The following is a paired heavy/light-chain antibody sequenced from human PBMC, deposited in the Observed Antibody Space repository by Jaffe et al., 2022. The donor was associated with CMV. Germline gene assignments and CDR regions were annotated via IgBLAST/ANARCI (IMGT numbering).Light chain of an antibody. J-gene: IGLJ3*02. V-gene: IGLV3-10*01. CDR1: ALPKKY. Sequence: SYELTQPPSVSVSPGHTARITCSGDALPKKYAYWYQQKSGQAPVLVIYEDTKRPSEIPERFSGSTSGTMATLTISGAQVEDEADYYCYSTDSSGNLRVFGGGTKLTVL. CDR3: YSTDSSGNLRV. CDR2: EDT.
Heavy chain of an antibody. Sequence: QVQLVESGGGLVKPGGSLRLSCAASGFTFRDYYMSWIRQAPGKGLEWVSYISSSGSIIHYADSVKGRFTISRDNARNSVYLQMNSLRDEDTAVYYCAREPSGILAAGIDYWGQGTLVTVTS. V-gene: IGHV3-11*01. J-gene: IGHJ4*02. CDR1: GFTFRDYY. CDR2: ISSSGSII. CDR3: AREPSGILAAGIDY. D-gene: IGHD6-13*01.